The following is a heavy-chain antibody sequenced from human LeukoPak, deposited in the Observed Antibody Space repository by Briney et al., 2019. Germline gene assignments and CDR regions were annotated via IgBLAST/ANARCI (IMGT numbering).Heavy chain of an antibody. J-gene: IGHJ4*02. CDR1: GFTFSNAW. CDR3: AKDRADFWSGDY. V-gene: IGHV3-30*02. D-gene: IGHD3-3*01. CDR2: IRYDGGNR. Sequence: GGSLRLSCAASGFTFSNAWMSWVRQAPGKGLEWVAFIRYDGGNRDYADSVKGRFTISRDNSKNTLYLQMNSLRAEDTAVYYCAKDRADFWSGDYWGQGTLVTVSS.